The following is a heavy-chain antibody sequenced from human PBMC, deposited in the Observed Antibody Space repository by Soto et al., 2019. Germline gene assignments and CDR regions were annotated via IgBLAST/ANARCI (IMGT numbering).Heavy chain of an antibody. V-gene: IGHV1-3*01. Sequence: ASVKVSCKASGYTFTSYAMHWVRQAPGQRLEWMGWINAGNGNTKYSQKFQGRVTITADKSTSTAYMELSSLRSEDTAVYYCARSQRPWASDAFVIGGRETMFT. CDR2: INAGNGNT. CDR1: GYTFTSYA. J-gene: IGHJ3*02. CDR3: ARSQRPWASDAFVI. D-gene: IGHD1-26*01.